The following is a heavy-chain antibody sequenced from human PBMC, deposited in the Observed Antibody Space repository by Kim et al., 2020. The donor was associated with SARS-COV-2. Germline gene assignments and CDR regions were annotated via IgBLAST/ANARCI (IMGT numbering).Heavy chain of an antibody. CDR3: TRHGVGYYYYGMDV. J-gene: IGHJ6*02. V-gene: IGHV3-73*01. D-gene: IGHD3-10*01. Sequence: AASVKGRFTISRDDSKNTAYLQMNSLKTEDTAVYYCTRHGVGYYYYGMDVWGQGTTVTVSS.